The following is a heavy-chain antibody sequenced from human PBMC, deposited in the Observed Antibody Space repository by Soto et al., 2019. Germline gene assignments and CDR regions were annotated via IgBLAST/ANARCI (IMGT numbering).Heavy chain of an antibody. J-gene: IGHJ6*02. CDR2: IIPIFGTA. CDR1: GGTFSSYA. CDR3: ARDPFSGRYYPVRYYYYYGMDV. D-gene: IGHD1-26*01. V-gene: IGHV1-69*01. Sequence: QVQLVQSGAEVKKPGSSVKVSCKASGGTFSSYAISWVRQAPGQGLEWMGGIIPIFGTADYAQKLQGRGTITADHTTSTAYMELGSLRSEDTAVYYCARDPFSGRYYPVRYYYYYGMDVWGQGTTVTVSS.